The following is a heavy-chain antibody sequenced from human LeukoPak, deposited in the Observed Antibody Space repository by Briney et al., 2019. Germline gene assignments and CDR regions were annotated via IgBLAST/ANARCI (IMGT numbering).Heavy chain of an antibody. D-gene: IGHD6-19*01. CDR3: ARLGVAGGYYFDY. Sequence: SETLSLTCTVSGGSISSYYWSWIRQPPGKGLEWIGYIYYSGSTNYNPSLKSRVTISVDTSKNQFSLKLSSVTAADTAVYYCARLGVAGGYYFDYWGQGTLVTVSS. CDR2: IYYSGST. V-gene: IGHV4-59*01. CDR1: GGSISSYY. J-gene: IGHJ4*02.